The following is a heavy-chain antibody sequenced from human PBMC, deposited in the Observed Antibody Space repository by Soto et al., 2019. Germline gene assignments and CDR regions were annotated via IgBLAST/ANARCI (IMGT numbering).Heavy chain of an antibody. J-gene: IGHJ4*02. CDR3: AKIESRWLVQSPSDY. Sequence: GGSLRLSCAASGFTFSSYGMHWVRQAPGKGLEWVAVISYDGSNKYYADSVKGRFTISRDNSKNTLYLQMNSLRAEDTAVYYCAKIESRWLVQSPSDYWGQGTLVTAPQ. CDR1: GFTFSSYG. V-gene: IGHV3-30*18. CDR2: ISYDGSNK. D-gene: IGHD6-19*01.